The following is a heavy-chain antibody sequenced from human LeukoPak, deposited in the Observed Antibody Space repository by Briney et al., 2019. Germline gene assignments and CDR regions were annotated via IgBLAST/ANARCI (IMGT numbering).Heavy chain of an antibody. CDR3: AKAVWFGEFDYYFFGLDV. CDR1: GFTFSSYA. V-gene: IGHV3-23*01. J-gene: IGHJ6*02. Sequence: GGSLRLSCAAFGFTFSSYAMGCVRHAPGKELEWVSAISGSGGDTYYADSVKGRFTFSRDNSKNTLYLQMNSLRPEDTALYYCAKAVWFGEFDYYFFGLDVWGQGTTVTVSS. CDR2: ISGSGGDT. D-gene: IGHD3-10*01.